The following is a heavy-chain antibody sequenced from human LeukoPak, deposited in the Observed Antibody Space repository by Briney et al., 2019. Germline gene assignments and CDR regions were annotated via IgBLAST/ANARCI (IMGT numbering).Heavy chain of an antibody. CDR2: IWYDGSHK. CDR3: ARGEEIVGATGIDY. Sequence: PGGSLRLSCAASGFTFSSYAMHWVRQAPGKGLEWVAIIWYDGSHKYYADSVKGRFTISRDNSKNTLYLQMNSLRAEDTAVYYCARGEEIVGATGIDYWGQGTLVTVSS. CDR1: GFTFSSYA. V-gene: IGHV3-33*01. J-gene: IGHJ4*02. D-gene: IGHD1-26*01.